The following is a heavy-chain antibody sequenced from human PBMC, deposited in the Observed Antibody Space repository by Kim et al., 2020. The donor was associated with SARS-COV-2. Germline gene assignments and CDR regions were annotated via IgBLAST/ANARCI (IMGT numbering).Heavy chain of an antibody. D-gene: IGHD3-16*01. Sequence: KYNPSLKRRVTIAGDTSKNQFSLKLSSVTAADTAVYYCARVGVPGYYFDYWGQGTLVTVSS. CDR3: ARVGVPGYYFDY. V-gene: IGHV4-34*09. J-gene: IGHJ4*02.